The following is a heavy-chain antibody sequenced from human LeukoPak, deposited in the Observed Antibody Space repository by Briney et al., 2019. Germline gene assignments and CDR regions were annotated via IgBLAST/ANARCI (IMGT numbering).Heavy chain of an antibody. Sequence: PSETLSLTCAVYGGSFSGYYWSWIRQPPGKGLEWIGEINHSGSTNYNPSLKSRVTISVDTSKNQFSPKLSSVTAADTAVYYCARKPYYYDSSGYSGGFDYWGQGTLVTVSS. CDR1: GGSFSGYY. D-gene: IGHD3-22*01. V-gene: IGHV4-34*01. CDR2: INHSGST. J-gene: IGHJ4*02. CDR3: ARKPYYYDSSGYSGGFDY.